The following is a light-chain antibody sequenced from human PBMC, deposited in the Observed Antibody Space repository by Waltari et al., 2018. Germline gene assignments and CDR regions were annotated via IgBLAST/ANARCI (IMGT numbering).Light chain of an antibody. Sequence: QSALTQPASVAAAPGQWVSITSSGGSPNIGNHYGSWYLQVPGTTPKLLIYENGERPSGIPRRFSGSKSGTSATLDITGLQAGDEADYYCGTWDSSLSGAVFGGGTHLTVL. V-gene: IGLV1-51*02. CDR2: ENG. J-gene: IGLJ7*01. CDR3: GTWDSSLSGAV. CDR1: SPNIGNHY.